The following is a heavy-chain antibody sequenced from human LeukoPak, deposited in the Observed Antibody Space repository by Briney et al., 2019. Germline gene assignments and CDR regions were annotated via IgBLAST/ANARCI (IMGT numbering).Heavy chain of an antibody. CDR3: ATVWNLSWFDP. J-gene: IGHJ5*02. V-gene: IGHV1-3*04. CDR1: GYTFTSYT. CDR2: INTGNGNA. Sequence: ASVKVSCKASGYTFTSYTMHWVRQAPGQRLEWMGWINTGNGNARYSQKFQGRVTITRDTSASTAYMELSSLRSEDTAVYYCATVWNLSWFDPWGQGTLVTVSS. D-gene: IGHD3-3*01.